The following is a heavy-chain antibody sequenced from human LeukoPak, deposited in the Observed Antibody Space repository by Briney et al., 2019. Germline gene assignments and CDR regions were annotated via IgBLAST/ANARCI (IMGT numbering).Heavy chain of an antibody. Sequence: SETLSLTCAVYGGSFSGYYWSWIRQPPGKGLEWIGEINHSGSTNYNPSLKSRVTISVDTSKNQFSLKLSSVTAADTAVYYCARDLVSGLGNAFDIWGQGTMVTVSS. CDR3: ARDLVSGLGNAFDI. D-gene: IGHD1-1*01. J-gene: IGHJ3*02. CDR1: GGSFSGYY. V-gene: IGHV4-34*01. CDR2: INHSGST.